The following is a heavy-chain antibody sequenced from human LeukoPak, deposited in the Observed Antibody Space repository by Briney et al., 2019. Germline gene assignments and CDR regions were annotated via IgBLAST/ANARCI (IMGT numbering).Heavy chain of an antibody. CDR1: GGSISSYY. V-gene: IGHV4-4*07. D-gene: IGHD3-22*01. Sequence: SETLSLTCTVSGGSISSYYWSWIRQPAGKGLEWIGRIYTSGSTNYNPSLKSRVTISVDTSKNQFSLKLSSVTAADTAVYYCARTGPDYYDSSGDFAFDIWGQGTMVTVSS. CDR3: ARTGPDYYDSSGDFAFDI. J-gene: IGHJ3*02. CDR2: IYTSGST.